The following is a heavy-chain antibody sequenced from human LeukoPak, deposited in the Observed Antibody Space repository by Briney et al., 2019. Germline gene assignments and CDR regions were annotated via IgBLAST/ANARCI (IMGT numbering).Heavy chain of an antibody. CDR2: ISDSGSIT. CDR1: GFAFSSRA. CDR3: AKDARRTNGWYFFDY. D-gene: IGHD6-19*01. V-gene: IGHV3-23*01. Sequence: TGGSLTLSCAASGFAFSSRAMGWVRQAPRKGLELVSVISDSGSITYYADSLKGRFTISRDNSKNTLFLQMNSLGAEDTAVYYCAKDARRTNGWYFFDYWGQGTLVTVSS. J-gene: IGHJ4*02.